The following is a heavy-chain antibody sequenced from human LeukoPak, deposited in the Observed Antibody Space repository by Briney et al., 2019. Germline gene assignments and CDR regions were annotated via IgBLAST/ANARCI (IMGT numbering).Heavy chain of an antibody. CDR2: IYYSGST. Sequence: SETLSLTCTVSGGSISSSSYYWGWIRQPPGKGLEWIGSIYYSGSTYYNPSLKSRVTISVDTSKNQFSLKLSSVTAADTAVYYCARDATWYFDLWGRGALVTVSS. V-gene: IGHV4-39*07. J-gene: IGHJ2*01. CDR1: GGSISSSSYY. CDR3: ARDATWYFDL.